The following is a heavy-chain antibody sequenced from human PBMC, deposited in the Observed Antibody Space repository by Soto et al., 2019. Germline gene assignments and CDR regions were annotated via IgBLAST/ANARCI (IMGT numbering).Heavy chain of an antibody. D-gene: IGHD6-6*01. CDR2: IWSDGSDK. CDR1: GFTFSDSG. V-gene: IGHV3-33*01. J-gene: IGHJ4*02. Sequence: QVQLVESGGGVVQPGGSLRLSCAASGFTFSDSGMHWVRQAPGKGLEWVAVIWSDGSDKSYADSVEGRFTISRDNSKNTLYLQMTSRRAEDTGVYYCVRSNRYTSPSGWGGGFDYWGQGTLVTVSS. CDR3: VRSNRYTSPSGWGGGFDY.